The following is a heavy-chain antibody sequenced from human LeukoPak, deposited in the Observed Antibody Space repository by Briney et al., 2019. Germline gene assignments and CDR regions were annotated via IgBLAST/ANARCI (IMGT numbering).Heavy chain of an antibody. CDR3: ARVVRYYFDY. CDR2: ISSSYI. CDR1: GFTFSSYS. D-gene: IGHD3-10*01. V-gene: IGHV3-21*01. J-gene: IGHJ4*02. Sequence: GGSLRLSCAASGFTFSSYSMNWVRQAPGKGLEWVSFISSSYIYYADSVKGRFTISRDNAKNSLYLQMNSLRAEDTAVYYCARVVRYYFDYWGQGTLVTVSS.